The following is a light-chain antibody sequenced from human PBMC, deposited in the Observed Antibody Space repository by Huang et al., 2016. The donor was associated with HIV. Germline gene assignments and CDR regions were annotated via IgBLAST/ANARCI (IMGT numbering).Light chain of an antibody. V-gene: IGKV3-11*01. CDR3: QQRSNWPLT. CDR2: DSS. Sequence: EIVLTQSPVTLSLSPGKRATLSCRASQSIGTYLAWYQQKPRQAPRLLIFDSSNRAAGIPAKFSGSGSGTDFTLTISSLDPEDFAVYYCQQRSNWPLTFGGGTKVEIK. CDR1: QSIGTY. J-gene: IGKJ4*01.